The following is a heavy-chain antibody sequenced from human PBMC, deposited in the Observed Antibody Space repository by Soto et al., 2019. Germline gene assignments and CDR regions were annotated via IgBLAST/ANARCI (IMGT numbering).Heavy chain of an antibody. CDR1: GFTFSTYW. CDR2: IKQDGSEK. CDR3: ARRYSSSWSGFDP. J-gene: IGHJ5*02. D-gene: IGHD6-13*01. V-gene: IGHV3-7*05. Sequence: GGSLRLSCAASGFTFSTYWMSWVRQAPGKGLEWVANIKQDGSEKYYVDSVRGRFTISRDNVKNSLYLQMNSLRVEDTAVYYCARRYSSSWSGFDPWGQGTLVTVSS.